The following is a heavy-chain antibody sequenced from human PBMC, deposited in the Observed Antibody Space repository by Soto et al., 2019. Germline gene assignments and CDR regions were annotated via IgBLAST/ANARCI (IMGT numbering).Heavy chain of an antibody. CDR3: ARGPNYYDSSGPNRY. V-gene: IGHV4-34*01. D-gene: IGHD3-22*01. CDR2: INHSGST. J-gene: IGHJ4*02. CDR1: GGSFSGYY. Sequence: QVQLQQWGAGLLKPSETLSLTCAVYGGSFSGYYWSWIRQPPGKGLEWIGEINHSGSTNYNPSLKSRVTISVDTSKNQFSLKLSSVTAADTAVYYCARGPNYYDSSGPNRYWGQGTLVTVSS.